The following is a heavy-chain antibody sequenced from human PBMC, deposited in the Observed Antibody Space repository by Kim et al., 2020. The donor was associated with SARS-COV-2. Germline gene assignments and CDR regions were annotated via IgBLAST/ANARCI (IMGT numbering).Heavy chain of an antibody. V-gene: IGHV5-51*01. CDR3: ARRIAASGRRWFDP. J-gene: IGHJ5*02. D-gene: IGHD6-13*01. Sequence: PSIRGQVTISADKSINTAYLQWSSLQASDTAMYYCARRIAASGRRWFDPWGQGTLVTVSS.